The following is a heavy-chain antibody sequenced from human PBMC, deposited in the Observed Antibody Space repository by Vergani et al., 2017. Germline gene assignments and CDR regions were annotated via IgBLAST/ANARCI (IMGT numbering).Heavy chain of an antibody. V-gene: IGHV3-30*02. CDR1: GFTFSSYG. Sequence: VQLVESGGGLVQPGGSLRLSCAASGFTFSSYGMHWVRQAPGKGLEWVAVIWYDGSNKYYADSVKGRFTISRDNSKNTLYLQMNSLRAEDMALYYCAKDMVAAGAGDAFDIWGQGTMVTVSS. CDR2: IWYDGSNK. J-gene: IGHJ3*02. D-gene: IGHD6-13*01. CDR3: AKDMVAAGAGDAFDI.